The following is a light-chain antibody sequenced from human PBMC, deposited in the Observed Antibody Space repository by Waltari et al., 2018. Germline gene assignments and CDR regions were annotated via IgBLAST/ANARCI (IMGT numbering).Light chain of an antibody. V-gene: IGKV1-33*01. CDR3: QQYDTPLS. CDR1: QDMYNS. J-gene: IGKJ4*01. Sequence: DIQMTQSPSSLSASVGDRGTITCQANQDMYNSLNWYQQKTGKAPNLLIYGASHLEPGVPSRLSGSGSGTHFTFTISRLQPDDFATYYCQQYDTPLSFGGGTKVAIK. CDR2: GAS.